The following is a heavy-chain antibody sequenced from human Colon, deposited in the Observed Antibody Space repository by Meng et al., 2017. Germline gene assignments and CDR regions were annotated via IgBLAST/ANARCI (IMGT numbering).Heavy chain of an antibody. CDR2: IYYSGGT. Sequence: QGRRQGCGPGLVRASGTLSLHCPVSCGSGRRGYYYWRWDPQAPRKGLELIWLIYYSGGTKHNPSLKRRVNISVGTSKNQFSLKLSSVTAADTAVYYCARGASDYDFDYWGQGTLVTVSS. V-gene: IGHV4-61*01. CDR3: ARGASDYDFDY. CDR1: CGSGRRGYYY. D-gene: IGHD3-22*01. J-gene: IGHJ4*02.